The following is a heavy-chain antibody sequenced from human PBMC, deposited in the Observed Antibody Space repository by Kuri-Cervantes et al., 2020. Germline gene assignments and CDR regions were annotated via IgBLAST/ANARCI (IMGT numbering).Heavy chain of an antibody. V-gene: IGHV3-66*02. CDR1: GFTVSSNY. J-gene: IGHJ4*02. D-gene: IGHD6-19*01. CDR2: IYSGGST. CDR3: AKAHSSGWYYFDY. Sequence: GESLKISCAASGFTVSSNYMSWVRQAPGKGLEWVSVIYSGGSTYYADSVNGRFTISRDNSKNKLYLQMHSLRPEDMAVYYCAKAHSSGWYYFDYWGQGTLVTVSS.